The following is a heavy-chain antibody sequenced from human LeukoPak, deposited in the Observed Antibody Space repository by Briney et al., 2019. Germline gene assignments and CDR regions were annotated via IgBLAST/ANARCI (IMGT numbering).Heavy chain of an antibody. CDR2: ISWNSGSI. V-gene: IGHV3-9*01. D-gene: IGHD6-13*01. CDR3: AKDILTAAAGTFFDY. J-gene: IGHJ4*02. CDR1: KFTFDDYA. Sequence: GRSLRLSCAASKFTFDDYAMHWVRQAPGKGLEWVSGISWNSGSIGYADSVKGRFTISRDNAKNSLYLQMNSLRAEDTALYYCAKDILTAAAGTFFDYWGQGTLVTVSS.